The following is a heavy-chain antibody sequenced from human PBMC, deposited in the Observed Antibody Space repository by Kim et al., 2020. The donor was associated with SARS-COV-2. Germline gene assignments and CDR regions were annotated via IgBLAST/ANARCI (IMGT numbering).Heavy chain of an antibody. CDR1: GFTFSSNY. J-gene: IGHJ2*01. V-gene: IGHV3-53*01. CDR3: ARDPRSGWYRDWYFDL. D-gene: IGHD6-19*01. Sequence: GGSLRLSCAASGFTFSSNYMSWVRQAPGKGLEWVSVIYSGGSTYYADSVKGRFTISRDNSKNTLYLQLNSLIAEDTAVYYCARDPRSGWYRDWYFDLWGR. CDR2: IYSGGST.